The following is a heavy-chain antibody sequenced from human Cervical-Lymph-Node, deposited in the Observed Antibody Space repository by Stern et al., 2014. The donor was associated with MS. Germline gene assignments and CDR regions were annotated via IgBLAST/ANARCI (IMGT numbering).Heavy chain of an antibody. J-gene: IGHJ5*02. CDR2: INPNRGTT. D-gene: IGHD1-1*01. CDR3: TRVQRERRALDHFDP. Sequence: VQLVQSGAEVKKPGASVNVSCEASGFSFTTHYMHWIRKAPGEGLEWVGMINPNRGTTSYARQFQGRVIITRDTSTSTIYMELTGLRSEDTALYFCTRVQRERRALDHFDPWGQGTLVTVSS. CDR1: GFSFTTHY. V-gene: IGHV1-46*03.